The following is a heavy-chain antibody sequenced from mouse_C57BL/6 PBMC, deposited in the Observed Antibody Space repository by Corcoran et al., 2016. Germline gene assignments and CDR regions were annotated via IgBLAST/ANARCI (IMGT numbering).Heavy chain of an antibody. V-gene: IGHV1-9*01. Sequence: QVQLQQSGAELMKPGASVKLSCKATGYTFTGYWIEWVKQRPGHGLEWIGEILPGSVSTNYNEKFKGKATFTADTSSNTAYMQLNSLTTEDSAIYYCARKGSYYAMDYWGQGTSVTVSS. CDR3: ARKGSYYAMDY. CDR2: ILPGSVST. CDR1: GYTFTGYW. J-gene: IGHJ4*01.